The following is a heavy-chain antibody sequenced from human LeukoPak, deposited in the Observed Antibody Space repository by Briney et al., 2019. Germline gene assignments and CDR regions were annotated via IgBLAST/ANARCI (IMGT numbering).Heavy chain of an antibody. J-gene: IGHJ5*02. CDR1: GGSISSGGYS. CDR2: IYYSGST. CDR3: ARGDYSNYLNWFDP. D-gene: IGHD4-11*01. V-gene: IGHV4-31*03. Sequence: SQTLSLTCTVSGGSISSGGYSWSWIRQHPGKGLEWIGYIYYSGSTYYNPSLKSRVTISVDTSKNQFSLKLSSVTAADTAVYYCARGDYSNYLNWFDPWGQGTLVTVSS.